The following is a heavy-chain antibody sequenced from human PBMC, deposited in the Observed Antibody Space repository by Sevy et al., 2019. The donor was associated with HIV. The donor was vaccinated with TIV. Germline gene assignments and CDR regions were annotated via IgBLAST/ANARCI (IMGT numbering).Heavy chain of an antibody. Sequence: SETLSLTCTVSGGSISSGRYYWAWIRQPARKGLEWIGRIYTSGSTNYNPSLKSRVTMSVDTSKNQFSLRLSSVTAADTAVYFCARDRSEDDAFDIWGQGTMVTVSS. V-gene: IGHV4-61*02. J-gene: IGHJ3*02. D-gene: IGHD6-19*01. CDR2: IYTSGST. CDR3: ARDRSEDDAFDI. CDR1: GGSISSGRYY.